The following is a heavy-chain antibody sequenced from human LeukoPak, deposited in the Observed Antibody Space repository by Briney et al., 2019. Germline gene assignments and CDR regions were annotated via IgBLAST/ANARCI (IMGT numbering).Heavy chain of an antibody. J-gene: IGHJ4*02. CDR2: ISSSSSYI. V-gene: IGHV3-21*01. Sequence: PGGSLRLSCAASGFTFSSYSMNWVRQAPGKGLEWVSSISSSSSYIYYADSVKGRFTISRDNAKNSLYLQMNSLRAEDTAVYYCARDRIRGYDILTGYDYWGQGTLVTVSS. D-gene: IGHD3-9*01. CDR3: ARDRIRGYDILTGYDY. CDR1: GFTFSSYS.